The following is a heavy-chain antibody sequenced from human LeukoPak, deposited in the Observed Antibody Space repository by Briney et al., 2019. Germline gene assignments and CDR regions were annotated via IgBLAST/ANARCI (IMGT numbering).Heavy chain of an antibody. CDR3: ARDLEQYCSGGSCYFGY. J-gene: IGHJ4*02. V-gene: IGHV1-2*02. D-gene: IGHD2-15*01. Sequence: ASVKVSCKASGYTFTRFYMHWVRQAPGQGLEWMGWINPNSGGTNYAQKFQGRVTMTRDTSISTAYMELSRLRSDDTAVYYCARDLEQYCSGGSCYFGYWGQGTLVTVSS. CDR2: INPNSGGT. CDR1: GYTFTRFY.